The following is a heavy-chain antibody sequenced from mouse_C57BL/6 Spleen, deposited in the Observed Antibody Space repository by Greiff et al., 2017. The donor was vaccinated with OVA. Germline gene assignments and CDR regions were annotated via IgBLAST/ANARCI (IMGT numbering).Heavy chain of an antibody. V-gene: IGHV1-69*01. CDR2: IDPSDSYT. CDR1: GYTFTSYW. Sequence: QVQLQQPGAELVMPGASVKLSCKASGYTFTSYWMHWVKQRPGQGLEWIGEIDPSDSYTNYNQKFKGKSTLTVDKSSSTAYMQLSSLTSEDSAVYYCASRGSRYFDVWGTGTTVTVSS. CDR3: ASRGSRYFDV. D-gene: IGHD1-1*01. J-gene: IGHJ1*03.